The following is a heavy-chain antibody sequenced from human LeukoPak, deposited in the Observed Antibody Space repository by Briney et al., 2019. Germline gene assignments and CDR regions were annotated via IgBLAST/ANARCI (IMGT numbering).Heavy chain of an antibody. V-gene: IGHV3-64*01. CDR1: GFTFSSYA. Sequence: GGSLRLSCAASGFTFSSYAMHWVRQAPGKGLEYVSAISSNGGSTYYANSVKGRFTISRDNSKNTLYLQMGSLRAEDMAVYYCARGRNLLGFDYWGQGTLVTVSS. D-gene: IGHD2-8*02. CDR2: ISSNGGST. CDR3: ARGRNLLGFDY. J-gene: IGHJ4*02.